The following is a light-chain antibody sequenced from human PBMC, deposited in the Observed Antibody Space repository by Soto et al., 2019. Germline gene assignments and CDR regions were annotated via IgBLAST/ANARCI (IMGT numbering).Light chain of an antibody. V-gene: IGKV3-11*01. CDR3: QQRSNQWT. CDR2: DAS. CDR1: ESVSSN. J-gene: IGKJ1*01. Sequence: PDTLSVSPGERGTLSCRASESVSSNVAWYQQRPGQAPRLLIYDASNRATGIPARFSGSGSGTDFTLTISSLEPEDFAVYYCQQRSNQWTFGQGTKVDIK.